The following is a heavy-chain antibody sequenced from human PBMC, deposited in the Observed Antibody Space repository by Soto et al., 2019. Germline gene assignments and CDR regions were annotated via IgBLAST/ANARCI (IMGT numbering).Heavy chain of an antibody. CDR3: TTGVGATRNY. CDR1: GFILTNAW. D-gene: IGHD1-26*01. Sequence: EVQLVESGGGLVKPGESLRLSCAASGFILTNAWMNWVRQAPGKGLEWVGRIKSKTDGGTIDYTAPVKGRFTISRDDSKNTLYLQMNSLEIDDTGVYYCTTGVGATRNYWGQGALVTVSS. V-gene: IGHV3-15*07. CDR2: IKSKTDGGTI. J-gene: IGHJ4*02.